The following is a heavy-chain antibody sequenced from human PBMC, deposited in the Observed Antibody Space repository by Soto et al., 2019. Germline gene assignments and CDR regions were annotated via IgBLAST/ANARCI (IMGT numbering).Heavy chain of an antibody. D-gene: IGHD2-2*01. CDR2: IYHSGST. CDR1: GYSISSGYY. J-gene: IGHJ4*02. V-gene: IGHV4-38-2*01. CDR3: ARGVEKGYCSSTSCQRPFDY. Sequence: SETLSLTCAVSGYSISSGYYWGWIRQPPGKGLEWIGSIYHSGSTYYNPSLKSRVTISVDTSKNQFSLKLSSVTAADTAVYYCARGVEKGYCSSTSCQRPFDYWGQGTLVTV.